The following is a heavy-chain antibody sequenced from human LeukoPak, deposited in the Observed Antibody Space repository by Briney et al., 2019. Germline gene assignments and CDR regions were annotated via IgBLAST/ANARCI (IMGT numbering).Heavy chain of an antibody. Sequence: ASVKVSCKASGYTFTSYDINWVRQATGQGLEWMGWMNPNSGNTGYAQKFQGRVTMTRNTSISTAYMELSSLRSEDTAVYYCASWDSSGYYFLDYWGQGTLVTVSS. CDR2: MNPNSGNT. CDR3: ASWDSSGYYFLDY. V-gene: IGHV1-8*01. CDR1: GYTFTSYD. D-gene: IGHD3-22*01. J-gene: IGHJ4*02.